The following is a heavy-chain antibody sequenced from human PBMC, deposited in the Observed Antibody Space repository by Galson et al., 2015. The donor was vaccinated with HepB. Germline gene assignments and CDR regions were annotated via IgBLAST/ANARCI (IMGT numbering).Heavy chain of an antibody. CDR1: GGTLSSYA. CDR2: IIPIFGTA. J-gene: IGHJ2*01. CDR3: ARERADDNWNENWYFDL. D-gene: IGHD1-1*01. Sequence: SVKVSCKASGGTLSSYAISWVRQAPGQGLEWMGGIIPIFGTANYAQKFQGRVTITADESTSTAYMELSSLRSEDTAVYYCARERADDNWNENWYFDLWGRGTLVTVSS. V-gene: IGHV1-69*13.